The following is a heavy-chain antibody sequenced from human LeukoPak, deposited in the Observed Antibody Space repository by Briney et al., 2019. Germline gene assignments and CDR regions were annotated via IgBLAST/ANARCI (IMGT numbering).Heavy chain of an antibody. CDR1: GFTFRGYS. Sequence: PGGSLRLSCPASGFTFRGYSTHRVRHFPGEGLEWVSSISGSTNYIYYADSVKGRFTISRDNAKNSLYLQMNSLRAEDTAVYYCARGFYYSGGNLIVYCGQGTLVTVSS. J-gene: IGHJ4*02. CDR2: ISGSTNYI. D-gene: IGHD4-23*01. CDR3: ARGFYYSGGNLIVY. V-gene: IGHV3-21*01.